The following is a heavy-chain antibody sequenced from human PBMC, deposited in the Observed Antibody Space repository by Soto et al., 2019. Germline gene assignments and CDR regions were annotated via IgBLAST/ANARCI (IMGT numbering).Heavy chain of an antibody. D-gene: IGHD3-10*01. J-gene: IGHJ4*02. Sequence: QVQLVQSGAEVKKPGSSVKVSCKASGGTFSSYTISGVRQAPGQGLEWMGRIIPILDIANYAQKFQGRVTITADRSTSTAYMDLSSLRSEDTAVYYCAREPNYGSGSYRIDYWGQGTLVTVSS. V-gene: IGHV1-69*08. CDR2: IIPILDIA. CDR3: AREPNYGSGSYRIDY. CDR1: GGTFSSYT.